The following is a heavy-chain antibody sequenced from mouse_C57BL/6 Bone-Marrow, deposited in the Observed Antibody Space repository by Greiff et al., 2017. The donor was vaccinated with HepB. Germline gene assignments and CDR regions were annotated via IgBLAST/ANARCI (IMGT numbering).Heavy chain of an antibody. CDR3: ARWAVVASRDYDFDY. V-gene: IGHV1-55*01. Sequence: QVQLQQSGAELVKPGASVKMSCKASGYTFTSYWITWVKQRPGQGLEWIGDIYPGSGSTNYNEKFKSKATLTVDTSSSTAYMQLSSLTSEDSAVYYCARWAVVASRDYDFDYWGQGTTLTVSS. D-gene: IGHD1-1*01. CDR2: IYPGSGST. J-gene: IGHJ2*01. CDR1: GYTFTSYW.